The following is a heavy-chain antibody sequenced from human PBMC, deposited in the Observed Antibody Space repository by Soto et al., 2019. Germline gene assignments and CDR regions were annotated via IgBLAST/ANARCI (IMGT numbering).Heavy chain of an antibody. D-gene: IGHD6-13*01. V-gene: IGHV4-30-4*01. Sequence: SETLSLTCTVSGGSISSGDYYWSWIRQPPGKGLEWIGYIYYSGSTYYNPSLKSRVTISVDTSKNQFSLKLSSVTAADTAVYYSAREARNSSPDHPAWPWGQGTLVTVSS. CDR3: AREARNSSPDHPAWP. CDR2: IYYSGST. CDR1: GGSISSGDYY. J-gene: IGHJ5*02.